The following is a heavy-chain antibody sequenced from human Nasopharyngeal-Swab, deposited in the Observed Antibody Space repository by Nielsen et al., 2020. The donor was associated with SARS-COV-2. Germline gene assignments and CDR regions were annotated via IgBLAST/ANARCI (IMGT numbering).Heavy chain of an antibody. D-gene: IGHD5-18*01. V-gene: IGHV4-31*02. CDR2: IYYSGST. J-gene: IGHJ5*02. Sequence: WIRQPPGKSLEWIGYIYYSGSTYYNPSLKSRVTISVDTSKNQFSLKLSSVTAADTAVYYCARGGGYSYGTWVWFDPWGQGTLVTVSS. CDR3: ARGGGYSYGTWVWFDP.